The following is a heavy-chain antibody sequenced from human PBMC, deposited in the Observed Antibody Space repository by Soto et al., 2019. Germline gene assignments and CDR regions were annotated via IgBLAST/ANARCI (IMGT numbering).Heavy chain of an antibody. D-gene: IGHD6-13*01. CDR3: ARPYSSSPRGYYYGMDV. V-gene: IGHV4-30-2*01. CDR1: GGSISSGGYS. Sequence: SETLSLTCAVSGGSISSGGYSWSWIRQPPGKGLEWIGYIYHSGSTYYNPSLKSRVTISVDRSKNQFSLKLSSVTAADTAVYYCARPYSSSPRGYYYGMDVWGQGTTVTVSS. CDR2: IYHSGST. J-gene: IGHJ6*02.